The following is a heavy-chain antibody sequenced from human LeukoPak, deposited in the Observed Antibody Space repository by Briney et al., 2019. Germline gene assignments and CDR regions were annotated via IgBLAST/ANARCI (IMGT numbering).Heavy chain of an antibody. CDR1: GYTFTSYD. CDR2: MNPNSGNT. CDR3: ARTYDFWSAYYPFDY. D-gene: IGHD3-3*01. V-gene: IGHV1-8*03. Sequence: ASVKVSCKASGYTFTSYDINWVRQATGQGLEWMGWMNPNSGNTGYAQKFQGRVTITRNTSISTAYMELSSLRSEDTAVYYCARTYDFWSAYYPFDYWGQGTLVTVSS. J-gene: IGHJ4*02.